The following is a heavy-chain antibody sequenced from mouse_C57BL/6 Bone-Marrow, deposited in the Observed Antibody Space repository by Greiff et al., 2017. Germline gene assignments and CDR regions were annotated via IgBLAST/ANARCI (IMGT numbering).Heavy chain of an antibody. Sequence: QVQLKESGAELVRPGTSVKMSCKASGYTFTNYWIGWAKQRPGHGLEWIGDIYPGGGYTNYNEKFKGKATLTANKSSSTAYMQFSSLTSEDSAIYYGARGATATVVTYYLDYWGQGTTLTVSS. CDR2: IYPGGGYT. CDR3: ARGATATVVTYYLDY. J-gene: IGHJ2*01. CDR1: GYTFTNYW. D-gene: IGHD1-1*01. V-gene: IGHV1-63*01.